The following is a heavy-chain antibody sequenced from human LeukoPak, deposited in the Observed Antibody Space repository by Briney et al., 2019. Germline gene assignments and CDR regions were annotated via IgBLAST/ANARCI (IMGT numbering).Heavy chain of an antibody. CDR3: AKFSKYSRNWPPGVAY. D-gene: IGHD1-26*01. CDR2: IQYDGSNK. V-gene: IGHV3-30*02. J-gene: IGHJ4*02. Sequence: GGSLRLSCAASGFTFSNAWMNWVRQAPGKGLEWVAFIQYDGSNKYYADSVKGRFTISRDNSKNTLYLRMNSLRADDTAVYYCAKFSKYSRNWPPGVAYWGQGTLVTVSS. CDR1: GFTFSNAW.